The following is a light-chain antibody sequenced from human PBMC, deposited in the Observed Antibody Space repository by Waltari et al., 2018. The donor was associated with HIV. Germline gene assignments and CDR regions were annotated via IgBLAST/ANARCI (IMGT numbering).Light chain of an antibody. J-gene: IGLJ3*02. CDR1: SSDIGCNT. Sequence: QSVLTQPPSASGTPGQRVPISCCGSSSDIGCNTVNWYHQRPGTAPNLLICSNNHRPPGVPDRVSGAKSGTSASLAISGLQSEDDADYYCATWDDSLNGRWVFGGGTKLTVL. CDR3: ATWDDSLNGRWV. CDR2: SNN. V-gene: IGLV1-44*01.